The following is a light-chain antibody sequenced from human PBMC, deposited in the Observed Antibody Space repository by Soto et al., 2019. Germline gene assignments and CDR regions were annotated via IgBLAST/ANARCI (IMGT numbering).Light chain of an antibody. CDR2: DVS. CDR3: CSYAGSTRYV. V-gene: IGLV2-11*01. Sequence: QSVLTQPRSVSGSPGQSVTISCTGTSSDVGGYNYVSWYQQHPGKAPKVMIYDVSERPSGVPDLFSGSKSGNTASLTISGLPAEDEADYYCCSYAGSTRYVLGTGTKVTVL. CDR1: SSDVGGYNY. J-gene: IGLJ1*01.